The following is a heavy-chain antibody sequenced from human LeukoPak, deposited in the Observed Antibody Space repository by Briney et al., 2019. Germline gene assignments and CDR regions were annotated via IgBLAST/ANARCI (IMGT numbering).Heavy chain of an antibody. CDR1: GGTFSSYA. CDR2: IIPIFGTA. CDR3: ARVTTIFGVVIQFDY. Sequence: SLKVSCKASGGTFSSYAISWVRQAPGQGLEWMGGIIPIFGTANYAQKFQGRVTITADESTSTAYMELSSLRSQDTAVYYCARVTTIFGVVIQFDYWGQGTLVTVSS. V-gene: IGHV1-69*01. D-gene: IGHD3-3*01. J-gene: IGHJ4*02.